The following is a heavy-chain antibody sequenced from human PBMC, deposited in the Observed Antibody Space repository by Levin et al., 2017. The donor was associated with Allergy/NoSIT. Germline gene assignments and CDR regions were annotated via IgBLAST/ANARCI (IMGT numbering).Heavy chain of an antibody. J-gene: IGHJ4*02. Sequence: SQTLSLTCTVSGGSIRSYYWSWIRPPPGKGLEWIGYIYYSGSTNYNPSLKSRVTISVDTSKNQFSLKLSSVTAADTAVYYCARVSRTLYDILTGYYWDYFDYWGQGTLVTVSS. V-gene: IGHV4-59*01. D-gene: IGHD3-9*01. CDR2: IYYSGST. CDR3: ARVSRTLYDILTGYYWDYFDY. CDR1: GGSIRSYY.